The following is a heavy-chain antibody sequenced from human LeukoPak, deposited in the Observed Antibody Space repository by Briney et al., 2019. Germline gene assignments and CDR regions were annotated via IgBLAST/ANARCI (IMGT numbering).Heavy chain of an antibody. Sequence: ASVKVSCKASGYTFTSYAMNWVRQAPGQRLEWMGWINVVNGYTKYSQRFQDRVTITRDTSASIAYMELSSLTSEDSAFYYCARDQGSGSRFDYWGQGSLVTVSS. V-gene: IGHV1-3*01. J-gene: IGHJ4*02. CDR2: INVVNGYT. CDR3: ARDQGSGSRFDY. CDR1: GYTFTSYA. D-gene: IGHD3-10*01.